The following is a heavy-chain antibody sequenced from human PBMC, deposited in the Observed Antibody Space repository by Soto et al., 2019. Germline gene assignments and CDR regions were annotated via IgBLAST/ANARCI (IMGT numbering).Heavy chain of an antibody. CDR1: GGSISSYY. Sequence: SETLSLTCTVSGGSISSYYWSWIRQPPGKGLEWIGYIYYSGSTNYNPSLKSRVTISVDTSKNQFSLKLSSVTAADTAVYYCARDNDYGDTARSWDAFDTRGQGIMVTVS. V-gene: IGHV4-59*01. CDR2: IYYSGST. CDR3: ARDNDYGDTARSWDAFDT. J-gene: IGHJ3*02. D-gene: IGHD4-17*01.